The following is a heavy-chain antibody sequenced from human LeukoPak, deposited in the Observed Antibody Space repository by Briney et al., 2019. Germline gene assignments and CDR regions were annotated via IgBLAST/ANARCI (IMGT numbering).Heavy chain of an antibody. Sequence: PSETLSLTCAVYGGSFSGYYWSWIRQPPGKGLEWIGEINHSGSTNYNPSLKSRVTISVDTSKNQFSLKLSSVTAADTAVYYCARQVLADDAFDIWGQGTMVTVSS. CDR2: INHSGST. CDR3: ARQVLADDAFDI. J-gene: IGHJ3*02. D-gene: IGHD4/OR15-4a*01. V-gene: IGHV4-34*01. CDR1: GGSFSGYY.